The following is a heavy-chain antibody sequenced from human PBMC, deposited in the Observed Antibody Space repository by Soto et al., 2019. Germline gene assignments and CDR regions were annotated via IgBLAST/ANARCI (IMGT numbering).Heavy chain of an antibody. Sequence: QVPLVQSGAEVKKPGASVQVSCKASGYTFTSYGITWVRQAPGQGLEWMGWISAYNGHTNYAQKLQGRVTRTTDTSTSSAYMELRSLRSDDTAVYYCARDYGSGSWNWFDPWGQRTLGTVSS. D-gene: IGHD3-10*01. CDR3: ARDYGSGSWNWFDP. V-gene: IGHV1-18*01. J-gene: IGHJ5*02. CDR1: GYTFTSYG. CDR2: ISAYNGHT.